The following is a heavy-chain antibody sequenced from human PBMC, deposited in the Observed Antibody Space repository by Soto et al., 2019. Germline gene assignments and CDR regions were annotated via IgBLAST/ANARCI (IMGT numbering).Heavy chain of an antibody. V-gene: IGHV4-31*03. CDR1: GGSISSGANY. J-gene: IGHJ6*02. CDR2: IYYTGTT. D-gene: IGHD6-6*01. CDR3: ARDAYNPDSSSRGGYYYYDMDV. Sequence: QVQLQESGPGLVKPSQTLSLTCTVSGGSISSGANYWSWVRQHPGKGLEWIGYIYYTGTTYYSPSLKSRLTISLDTSKNQFSLKLNSVTAADTAIYYCARDAYNPDSSSRGGYYYYDMDVWGQGTTVTVSS.